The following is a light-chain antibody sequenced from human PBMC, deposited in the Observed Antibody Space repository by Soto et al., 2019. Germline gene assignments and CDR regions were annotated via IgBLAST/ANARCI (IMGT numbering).Light chain of an antibody. CDR2: DAF. J-gene: IGKJ1*01. CDR1: QSISSW. Sequence: DIQMTQSPSSLSASVGDRVTITCRASQSISSWLAWYQQKPGKAPKLLIFDAFSLESGVPSRFSGSRSGTEFTLTISSLQPDDYATYYCQQYNAFPWPFGQGTKVDI. V-gene: IGKV1-5*01. CDR3: QQYNAFPWP.